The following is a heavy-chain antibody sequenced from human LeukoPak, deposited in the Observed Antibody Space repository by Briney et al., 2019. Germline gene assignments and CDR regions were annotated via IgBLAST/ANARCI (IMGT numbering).Heavy chain of an antibody. D-gene: IGHD2-15*01. CDR3: ASTVVVAATRSFDP. Sequence: SETLSLTCTVSGGSVSSGSSYWSWIRQPPGKGLEWIGYIYYSGSTNYNPSLKSRVTISVDTSKNQFSLKLSSVTAADTAVYYCASTVVVAATRSFDPWGQGTLVTVSS. CDR2: IYYSGST. CDR1: GGSVSSGSSY. V-gene: IGHV4-61*01. J-gene: IGHJ5*02.